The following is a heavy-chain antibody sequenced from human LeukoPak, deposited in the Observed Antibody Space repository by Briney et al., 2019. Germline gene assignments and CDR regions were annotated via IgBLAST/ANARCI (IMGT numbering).Heavy chain of an antibody. Sequence: SETLSLTCTVSGGSISSYYWSWIRRPPGKGLEWIGYIYYSGSTNYNSSLKSRVTISVDTSKNQFSLKLSSVTAADTAVYYCARTLRKYYDILTGYLVFDYWGQGTLVTVSS. D-gene: IGHD3-9*01. V-gene: IGHV4-59*01. CDR2: IYYSGST. CDR1: GGSISSYY. CDR3: ARTLRKYYDILTGYLVFDY. J-gene: IGHJ4*02.